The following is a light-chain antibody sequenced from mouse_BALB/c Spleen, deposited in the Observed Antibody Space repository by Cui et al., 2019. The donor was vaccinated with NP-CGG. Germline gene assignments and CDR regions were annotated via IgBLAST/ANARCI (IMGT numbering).Light chain of an antibody. Sequence: AAVTQEASLTTSPGEIVTLTCRSSTGAVTTSNYANWVQEKPDHLFTGLIGGTNNRVPGVPARFSGSLIGDKAALTITGAQTEDEAIYFCTLWYSNHWVFGGGTKLTVL. CDR1: TGAVTTSNY. J-gene: IGLJ1*01. CDR2: GTN. CDR3: TLWYSNHWV. V-gene: IGLV1*01.